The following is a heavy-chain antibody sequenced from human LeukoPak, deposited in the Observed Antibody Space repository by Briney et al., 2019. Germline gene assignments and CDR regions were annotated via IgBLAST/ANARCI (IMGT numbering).Heavy chain of an antibody. CDR2: IWYDGSKK. J-gene: IGHJ6*02. D-gene: IGHD3-10*01. Sequence: GGSLRLSCAASGFTFSSYGMHWVRQAPGKGLEWVAVIWYDGSKKYHADSVKGRFTISRDYSRNMVHLQMNSLRAEDTAVYYCARDYYYGLGSYSRGMDVWGQGTTVTVSS. V-gene: IGHV3-33*01. CDR1: GFTFSSYG. CDR3: ARDYYYGLGSYSRGMDV.